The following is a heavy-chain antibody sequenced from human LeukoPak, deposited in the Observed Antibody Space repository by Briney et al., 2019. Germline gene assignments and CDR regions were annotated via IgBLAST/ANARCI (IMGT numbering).Heavy chain of an antibody. J-gene: IGHJ4*02. Sequence: GGSLRLSCAASGFSFSDYSMNWVRQAPGKRLEWVSSITISSSIIYYADSVKGRFSISRDNAKNSLFLQMNSLRAEDTAVYYCARDLSDDYSLDYWGQGTLVSVSS. D-gene: IGHD3-16*01. CDR1: GFSFSDYS. V-gene: IGHV3-21*01. CDR3: ARDLSDDYSLDY. CDR2: ITISSSII.